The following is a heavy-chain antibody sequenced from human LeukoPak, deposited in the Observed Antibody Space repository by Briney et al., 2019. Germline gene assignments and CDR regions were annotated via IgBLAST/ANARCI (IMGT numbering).Heavy chain of an antibody. J-gene: IGHJ5*02. CDR2: ISAYNGNT. CDR3: ARDANIVVVVAATGLGWFDP. V-gene: IGHV1-18*01. CDR1: GYTFTSYG. D-gene: IGHD2-15*01. Sequence: ASVKVSCKASGYTFTSYGISWVRQAPGQGLEWMGWISAYNGNTNYAQNLQGRVTMTTDTSTSTAYMELRSLRSDDTAVYYCARDANIVVVVAATGLGWFDPWGQGTLVTVSS.